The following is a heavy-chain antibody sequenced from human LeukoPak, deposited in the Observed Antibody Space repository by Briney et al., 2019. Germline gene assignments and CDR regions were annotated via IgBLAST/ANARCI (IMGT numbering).Heavy chain of an antibody. CDR1: GGSISSSSFY. Sequence: KPSETLSRTCTVSGGSISSSSFYWDWIRQPPGKGLEWIGSVYYSGSTYYNPSLKSRLTISVDTSKNQFSLKLSSVTAADTAVYYCARHADGSAFLVPFDYWGQGSLVTVSS. J-gene: IGHJ4*02. CDR3: ARHADGSAFLVPFDY. D-gene: IGHD3-22*01. CDR2: VYYSGST. V-gene: IGHV4-39*01.